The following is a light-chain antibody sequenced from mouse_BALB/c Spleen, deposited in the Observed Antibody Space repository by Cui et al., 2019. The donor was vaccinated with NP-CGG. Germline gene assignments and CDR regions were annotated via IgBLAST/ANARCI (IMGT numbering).Light chain of an antibody. J-gene: IGLJ1*01. CDR2: GTN. CDR3: ALWYSNHWV. CDR1: TRAVTTSNY. Sequence: QAVVTQESALTTSPGETVTLTCRSSTRAVTTSNYANWVQEKPDHLFTGLIGGTNNRAPGVPARFSGSLIGDKAVLTITGAQTEDEAIYFCALWYSNHWVFGGGTKLTVL. V-gene: IGLV1*01.